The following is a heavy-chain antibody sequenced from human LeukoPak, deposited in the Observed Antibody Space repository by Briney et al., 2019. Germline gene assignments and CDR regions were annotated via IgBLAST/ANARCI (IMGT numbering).Heavy chain of an antibody. V-gene: IGHV3-7*03. D-gene: IGHD3-10*01. CDR2: VKPDGSEK. J-gene: IGHJ6*02. CDR3: AKDKGLCYKPKAAYGMDV. Sequence: DPGGSLRLSCAASGFPFSNYWMTWVRKAPGKGLEWVAHVKPDGSEKSYVDSVKGRFTISRDNSKNTLYLQMNSLRAEDTAVYYCAKDKGLCYKPKAAYGMDVWGQGTTVTVSS. CDR1: GFPFSNYW.